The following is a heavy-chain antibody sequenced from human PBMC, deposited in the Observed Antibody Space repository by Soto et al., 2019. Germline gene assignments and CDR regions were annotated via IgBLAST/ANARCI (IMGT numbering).Heavy chain of an antibody. Sequence: QGQLVQSGAEVKKPGASVKGSFKASGYTFTSYGISWVRHAPGQGLEWMGWINAYNGNTNYAQKHQGRDTMTTDTSTRAAYMELRGLRCDDTAVYYCARADGGQRSFCDFSMDVWRQGTPVTVAS. CDR2: INAYNGNT. CDR1: GYTFTSYG. V-gene: IGHV1-18*01. D-gene: IGHD3-3*01. J-gene: IGHJ6*02. CDR3: ARADGGQRSFCDFSMDV.